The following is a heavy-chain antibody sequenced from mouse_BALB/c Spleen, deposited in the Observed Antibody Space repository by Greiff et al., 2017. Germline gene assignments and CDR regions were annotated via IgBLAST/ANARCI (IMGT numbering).Heavy chain of an antibody. CDR2: INPNNGGT. V-gene: IGHV1-18*01. CDR3: ARDYYGYEYFDV. J-gene: IGHJ1*01. CDR1: GYTFTDYN. Sequence: EVHLVESGPELVKPGASVKIPCKASGYTFTDYNMDWVKQSHGKSLEWIGDINPNNGGTIYNQKFKGKATLTVDKSSSTAYMELRSLTSEDTAVYYCARDYYGYEYFDVWGAGTTVTVSS. D-gene: IGHD1-2*01.